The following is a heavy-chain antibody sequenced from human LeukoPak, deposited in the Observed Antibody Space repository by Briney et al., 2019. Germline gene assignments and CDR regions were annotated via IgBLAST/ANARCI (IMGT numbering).Heavy chain of an antibody. Sequence: PSETLSLTCTVSGGSISSSSYYWGWIRQPPEKGLEWIGSIYYSGSTYYNPSLKSRVTISVDTSKNQFSLKLSSVTAADTAVYYCARQIHSSSSVDDAFDIWGRGTMVTVSS. CDR1: GGSISSSSYY. CDR2: IYYSGST. V-gene: IGHV4-39*01. J-gene: IGHJ3*02. D-gene: IGHD6-6*01. CDR3: ARQIHSSSSVDDAFDI.